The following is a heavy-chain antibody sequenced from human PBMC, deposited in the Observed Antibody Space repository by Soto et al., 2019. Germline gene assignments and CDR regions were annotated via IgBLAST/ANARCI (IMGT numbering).Heavy chain of an antibody. V-gene: IGHV4-59*01. CDR1: GGSISSYY. CDR3: ASHSSHWPFFDF. J-gene: IGHJ4*02. D-gene: IGHD6-13*01. CDR2: IYYTGLS. Sequence: SETLSLTCTVSGGSISSYYWSWIRQPPGKGLEWIGYIYYTGLSNSNPSLNSRVTMSVDTSKNQFSLKLSSVTAADTAVYYCASHSSHWPFFDFWGQGTLXT.